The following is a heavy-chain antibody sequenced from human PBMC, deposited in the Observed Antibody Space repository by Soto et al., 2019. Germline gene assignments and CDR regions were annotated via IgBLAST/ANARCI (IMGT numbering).Heavy chain of an antibody. CDR3: ARDRNYDFWSGYYNYYYYGMDV. J-gene: IGHJ6*02. CDR1: GFTFGSYA. CDR2: ISYDGSNK. Sequence: QVQLVESGGGVVQPGSSLRLSCAASGFTFGSYAMHWVRQAPGKGLEWVAVISYDGSNKYYAASVKGRFTISRDNSKNTLYLQMNSLRAEDTAVYYCARDRNYDFWSGYYNYYYYGMDVWGQGTTVTVSS. D-gene: IGHD3-3*01. V-gene: IGHV3-30-3*01.